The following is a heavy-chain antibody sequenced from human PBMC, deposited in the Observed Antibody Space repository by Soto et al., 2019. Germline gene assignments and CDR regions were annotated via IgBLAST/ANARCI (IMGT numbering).Heavy chain of an antibody. D-gene: IGHD2-15*01. Sequence: PGGSLRLSCSVSGFTFSNYAMHWVRQAPGKGLEYVSGITSDGDSTWHADSVKDRFTISRDNSKNTLFLQMSSLRVEDTAIYFCVKGNQLLRYYFEFWGSGTLVTVSS. CDR1: GFTFSNYA. J-gene: IGHJ4*01. V-gene: IGHV3-64D*06. CDR3: VKGNQLLRYYFEF. CDR2: ITSDGDST.